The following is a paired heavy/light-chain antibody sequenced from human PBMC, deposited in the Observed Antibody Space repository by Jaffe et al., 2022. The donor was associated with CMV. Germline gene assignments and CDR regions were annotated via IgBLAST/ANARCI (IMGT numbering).Light chain of an antibody. J-gene: IGKJ3*01. CDR3: QQYGSSHFT. CDR1: QSVSSSY. CDR2: GAS. Sequence: EIVLTQSPGTLSLSPGERATLSCRASQSVSSSYLAWYQQKPGQAPRLLIYGASSRATGIPDRFSGSGSGTDFTLTISRLEPEDFAVYYCQQYGSSHFTFGPGTKVDIK. V-gene: IGKV3-20*01.
Heavy chain of an antibody. CDR1: GFTFSSYS. CDR3: ARDSRDGYNYLPLGYYYYYGMDV. Sequence: EVQLVESGGGLVQPGGSLRLSCAASGFTFSSYSMNWVRQAPGKGLEWVSYISSSSSTIYYADSVKGRFTISRDNAKNSLYLQMNSLRDEDTAVYYCARDSRDGYNYLPLGYYYYYGMDVWGQGTTVTVSS. D-gene: IGHD5-12*01. J-gene: IGHJ6*02. CDR2: ISSSSSTI. V-gene: IGHV3-48*02.